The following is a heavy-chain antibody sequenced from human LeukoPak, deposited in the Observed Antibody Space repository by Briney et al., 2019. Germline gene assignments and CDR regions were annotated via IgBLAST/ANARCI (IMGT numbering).Heavy chain of an antibody. D-gene: IGHD2-15*01. J-gene: IGHJ5*02. Sequence: GGSLRLSCTASGFIFDDYAMHWVRQAPGKGLEWVSGISWRSGSIEYADSVEGRFTISRGNAKNSLYLQMDNLRAEDTAFYYCARGVGGFFSTYNWFDPWGQGTLVTVSS. V-gene: IGHV3-9*01. CDR1: GFIFDDYA. CDR2: ISWRSGSI. CDR3: ARGVGGFFSTYNWFDP.